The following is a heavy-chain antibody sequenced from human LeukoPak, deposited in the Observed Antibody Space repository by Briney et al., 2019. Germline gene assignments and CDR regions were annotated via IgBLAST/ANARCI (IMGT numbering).Heavy chain of an antibody. CDR2: IWYDGTNK. J-gene: IGHJ4*02. CDR1: GFTFTSYG. Sequence: GGSLRLSCAASGFTFTSYGMHWVRQAPGKGLEWVAFIWYDGTNKYYADSVKGRFTISRDNAKNSLYLQMNSLRAEDTALYYCAKGTYYDYGYYFDYWGQGTLVTVSS. CDR3: AKGTYYDYGYYFDY. V-gene: IGHV3-30*02. D-gene: IGHD3-16*01.